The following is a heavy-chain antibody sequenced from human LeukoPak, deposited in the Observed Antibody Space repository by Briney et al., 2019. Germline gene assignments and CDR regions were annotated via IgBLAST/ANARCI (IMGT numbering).Heavy chain of an antibody. CDR1: GGAFSGYF. CDR2: INHSGST. CDR3: ARVIPDYYYYYMDV. J-gene: IGHJ6*03. V-gene: IGHV4-34*01. D-gene: IGHD2-21*01. Sequence: PSETLSLTCAVYGGAFSGYFWSWIRQPPGKGLEWIGEINHSGSTNYNPSLKSRVTISVDTSKNQFSLKVSSVTAADTAMYYCARVIPDYYYYYMDVWGKGTTVTVSS.